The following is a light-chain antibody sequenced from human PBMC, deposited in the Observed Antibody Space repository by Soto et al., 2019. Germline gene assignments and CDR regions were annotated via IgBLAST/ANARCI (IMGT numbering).Light chain of an antibody. J-gene: IGKJ1*01. CDR3: TRYTT. CDR2: KAS. Sequence: DIQMTQSPSTLSASVGERVTITCRASQSINSRLAWYQQKPGKGPKLLIYKASSIESGFPSRFRGSGSGTKFTLTISSLQPDDFAPYYCTRYTTFGQGTKVEIK. CDR1: QSINSR. V-gene: IGKV1-5*03.